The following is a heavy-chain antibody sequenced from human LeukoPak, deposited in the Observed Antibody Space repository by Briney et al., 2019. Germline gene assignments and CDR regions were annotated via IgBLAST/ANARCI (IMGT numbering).Heavy chain of an antibody. CDR3: AREILAPGKTHDF. CDR2: INDDGSAT. V-gene: IGHV3-74*01. CDR1: GFTFSSYA. J-gene: IGHJ4*02. Sequence: PGGSLRLSCAASGFTFSSYAMSWVRQAPGKGLVWVSRINDDGSATFYADSVKGRSTISRDNAKNTLFLQINSLRAEDTAVYYCAREILAPGKTHDFWGQGTLATVSS.